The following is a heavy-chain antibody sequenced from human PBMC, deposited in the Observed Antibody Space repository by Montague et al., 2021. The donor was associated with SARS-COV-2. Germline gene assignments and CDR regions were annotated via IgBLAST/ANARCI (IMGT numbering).Heavy chain of an antibody. V-gene: IGHV4-39*01. J-gene: IGHJ4*02. CDR1: GGSITTTSHY. CDR3: ARLGPGPQGEES. D-gene: IGHD3-16*01. CDR2: IYYNGYT. Sequence: SETLSLTCTVSGGSITTTSHYWGWIRQPPGKGLEWIGSIYYNGYTNYYPYLKTQLTLSVATSTNQLSLKLSSVTAADTAVYHSARLGPGPQGEESWGQGTVVIVSS.